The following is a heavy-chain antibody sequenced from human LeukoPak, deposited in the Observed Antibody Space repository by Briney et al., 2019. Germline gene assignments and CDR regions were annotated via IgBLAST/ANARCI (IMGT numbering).Heavy chain of an antibody. Sequence: GGSLRLSCAASGFIFSSYWMTWVRQAPGKGLEWVANIKRDGSAINYVDSVKGRFTISRDNAKNSLYLQMSSLRAEDTAVYYCAGTVTTDWYFDLWGRGTLVTVSS. CDR1: GFIFSSYW. D-gene: IGHD4-17*01. CDR2: IKRDGSAI. J-gene: IGHJ2*01. CDR3: AGTVTTDWYFDL. V-gene: IGHV3-7*03.